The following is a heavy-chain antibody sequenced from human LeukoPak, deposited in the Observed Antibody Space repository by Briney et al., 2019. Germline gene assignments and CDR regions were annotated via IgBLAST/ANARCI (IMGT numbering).Heavy chain of an antibody. J-gene: IGHJ4*02. Sequence: GGSLRLSCAASGFTFSSYWMSWVRQAPGKGLEWVANIKQDGSEKYYVDSVKGRFTISRDDAKNSLYLQMNSLRAEDTAVYYCARHYYDSSGYLDYWGQGTLVTVSS. V-gene: IGHV3-7*01. D-gene: IGHD3-22*01. CDR1: GFTFSSYW. CDR2: IKQDGSEK. CDR3: ARHYYDSSGYLDY.